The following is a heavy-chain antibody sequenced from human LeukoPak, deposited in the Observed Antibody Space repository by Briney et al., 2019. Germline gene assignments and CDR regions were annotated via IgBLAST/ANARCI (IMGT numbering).Heavy chain of an antibody. J-gene: IGHJ6*02. CDR3: AREKFGDSSGYYYDHYYYGMDV. CDR2: INTNTGNP. CDR1: GYTFTNYA. V-gene: IGHV7-4-1*02. D-gene: IGHD3-22*01. Sequence: EASVKVSCKASGYTFTNYAMNWVRQAPGQGLEWMGWINTNTGNPTYAQGFTGRFVFSLDTSVSTAYLQISSLKAEDTAVYYCAREKFGDSSGYYYDHYYYGMDVWGQGTTVTVSS.